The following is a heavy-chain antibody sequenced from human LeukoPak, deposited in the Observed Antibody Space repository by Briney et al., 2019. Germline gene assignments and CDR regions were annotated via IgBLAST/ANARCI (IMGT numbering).Heavy chain of an antibody. D-gene: IGHD1-26*01. Sequence: GGSLRLSCAASGFTFSSYGMHWVRQAPGKGLEWVAFIRYDGSNKYYADSVKGRFTISRDNSKNMLYLQMNSLRAEDTAVYYCAKSRSSPRNYYYYMDVWGKGTTVTVSS. CDR2: IRYDGSNK. CDR3: AKSRSSPRNYYYYMDV. V-gene: IGHV3-30*02. J-gene: IGHJ6*03. CDR1: GFTFSSYG.